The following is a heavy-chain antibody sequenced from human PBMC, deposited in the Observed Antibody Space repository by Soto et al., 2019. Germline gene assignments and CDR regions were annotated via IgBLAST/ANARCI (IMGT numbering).Heavy chain of an antibody. J-gene: IGHJ6*02. V-gene: IGHV3-23*01. CDR3: AKYPSGISSSSNYGMDV. CDR1: GFTFSPYA. Sequence: GGSLRLSCAASGFTFSPYAMSWVRPAPGKGLEWVSSISGSGGSTYYADSVKGRFTISRDNSKNTLYLQMNSLRAEDTAVYYCAKYPSGISSSSNYGMDVWGQGTTVTVSS. D-gene: IGHD6-6*01. CDR2: ISGSGGST.